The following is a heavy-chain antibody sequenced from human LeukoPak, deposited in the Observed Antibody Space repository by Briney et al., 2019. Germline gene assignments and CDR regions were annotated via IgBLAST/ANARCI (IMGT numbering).Heavy chain of an antibody. CDR1: GFDFSSNW. D-gene: IGHD1-26*01. CDR2: IKGDGIST. Sequence: GSLRLSCAASGFDFSSNWMHWVRHAPGQGLVWVSRIKGDGISTNYADSVKGRFTISRDNSKSTLYLQMNSLRAEDTAIYYCAKGIHSGSRGGSVCDIWGQGTVATVSS. V-gene: IGHV3-74*01. J-gene: IGHJ3*02. CDR3: AKGIHSGSRGGSVCDI.